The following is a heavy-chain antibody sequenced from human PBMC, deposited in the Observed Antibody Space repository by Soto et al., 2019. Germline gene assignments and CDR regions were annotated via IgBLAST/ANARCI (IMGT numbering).Heavy chain of an antibody. Sequence: QITLKESGPTLVKPTQTLTLTCTFSGFSLSTSGVGVGWIRQPPGKALEWLALIYWDDDKRYSPSLKSRLTITKDTSKNQVVLTMTNMDAVDTATYYCAHRGNWDQTYSFDYWGRGTLVTVSS. V-gene: IGHV2-5*02. CDR1: GFSLSTSGVG. CDR2: IYWDDDK. J-gene: IGHJ4*02. CDR3: AHRGNWDQTYSFDY. D-gene: IGHD7-27*01.